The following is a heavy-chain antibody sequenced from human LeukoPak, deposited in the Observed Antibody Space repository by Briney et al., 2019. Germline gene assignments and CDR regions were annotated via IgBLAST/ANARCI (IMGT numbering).Heavy chain of an antibody. D-gene: IGHD5-18*01. V-gene: IGHV3-74*01. Sequence: GVSLRLSCAAYGFTFSSYDMHRDRQGPGKGLVWVSRINSDGSSTTYADSVKGRFTISRDNAKNTLYLQMNSLRAEDTAVYYCARDQGYSHPVDYWGQGTLVTVSS. CDR2: INSDGSST. CDR1: GFTFSSYD. CDR3: ARDQGYSHPVDY. J-gene: IGHJ4*02.